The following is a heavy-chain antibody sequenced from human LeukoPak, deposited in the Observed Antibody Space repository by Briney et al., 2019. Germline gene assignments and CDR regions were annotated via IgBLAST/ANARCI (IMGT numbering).Heavy chain of an antibody. CDR1: GFTFSSYG. CDR2: ISYDGSNK. J-gene: IGHJ4*02. Sequence: GGSLRLSCAASGFTFSSYGMHWVRQAPGKGLEWVAVISYDGSNKYYADSVKGRFTISRDDSKNTLYLQMNSLRAEDTAVYYCAKDSSGGYSYGQYFDYWGQGTLVTVSS. CDR3: AKDSSGGYSYGQYFDY. D-gene: IGHD5-18*01. V-gene: IGHV3-30*18.